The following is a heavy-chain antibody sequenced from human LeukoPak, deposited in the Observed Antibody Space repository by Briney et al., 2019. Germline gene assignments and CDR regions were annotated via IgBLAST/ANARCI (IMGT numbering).Heavy chain of an antibody. CDR1: GYTFTGYY. V-gene: IGHV1-2*02. D-gene: IGHD3-16*01. Sequence: ASVKVSCKASGYTFTGYYMHWVRQAPGQGLEWMGWINPNSGGTNYAQKFQGRVTMTRDTSISTAYMELSRLRSDDTAVYYCARAARGGMTDAFDIWGQETMVTVSS. CDR2: INPNSGGT. CDR3: ARAARGGMTDAFDI. J-gene: IGHJ3*02.